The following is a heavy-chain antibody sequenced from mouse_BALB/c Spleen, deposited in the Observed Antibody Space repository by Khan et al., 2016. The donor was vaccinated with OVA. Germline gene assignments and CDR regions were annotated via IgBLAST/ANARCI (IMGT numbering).Heavy chain of an antibody. V-gene: IGHV1S81*02. CDR1: GYAFTNYQ. Sequence: QVQLKESGAELVKPGASVKLSYKASGYAFTNYQMYWVKQRPGQGLEWIGEINPSNGGTNFNEKFKSKATLTVDKSSSTAYMQLSSLTSEDSAVYYCTRGGYGGFAYWGQGTLVTVSA. D-gene: IGHD3-1*01. CDR2: INPSNGGT. J-gene: IGHJ3*01. CDR3: TRGGYGGFAY.